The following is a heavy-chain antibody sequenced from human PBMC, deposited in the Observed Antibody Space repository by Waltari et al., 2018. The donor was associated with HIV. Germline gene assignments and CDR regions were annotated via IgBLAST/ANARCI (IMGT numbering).Heavy chain of an antibody. J-gene: IGHJ2*01. CDR2: IYTSGST. CDR1: GGSISSYY. Sequence: QVQLQESGPGLVKPSETLSLTCTVSGGSISSYYWSWIRQPAGKGLEWIGRIYTSGSTNYNPALKGRVTRSVDTSKNQFSRKLSSVTAADTAVYYCARGGWFGETNWYFDLWGRGTLVTVSS. D-gene: IGHD3-10*01. CDR3: ARGGWFGETNWYFDL. V-gene: IGHV4-4*07.